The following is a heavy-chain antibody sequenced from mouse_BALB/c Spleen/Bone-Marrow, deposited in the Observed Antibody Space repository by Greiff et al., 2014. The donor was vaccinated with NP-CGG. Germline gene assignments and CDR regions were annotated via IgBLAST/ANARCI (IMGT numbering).Heavy chain of an antibody. CDR3: ARGWLLSWFAY. J-gene: IGHJ3*01. D-gene: IGHD2-3*01. Sequence: EVQLVESGPELVKPGASVKISCKASGYTFSDYNMDWVKQSHGKSLEWIGNIYPYNGGTGYNQKFKRKATLTVDNSSSTAYMELRSLTSEDSAVYHCARGWLLSWFAYWGQGTLVTVSA. CDR1: GYTFSDYN. V-gene: IGHV1S29*02. CDR2: IYPYNGGT.